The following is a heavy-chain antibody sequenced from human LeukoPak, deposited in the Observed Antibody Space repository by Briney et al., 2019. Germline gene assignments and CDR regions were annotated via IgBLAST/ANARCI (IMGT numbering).Heavy chain of an antibody. CDR1: GYTFTTYG. CDR2: INTYNGNT. J-gene: IGHJ4*02. D-gene: IGHD6-19*01. Sequence: ASVKVSCKASGYTFTTYGVTWVRQAPGQGLEWMGWINTYNGNTNYAQKLQGRVTMTTDTSTSTAYMELRSLRSDDTAPYYCARNSRGYSSAWQQFNFDYWGQGTLVTVSS. CDR3: ARNSRGYSSAWQQFNFDY. V-gene: IGHV1-18*01.